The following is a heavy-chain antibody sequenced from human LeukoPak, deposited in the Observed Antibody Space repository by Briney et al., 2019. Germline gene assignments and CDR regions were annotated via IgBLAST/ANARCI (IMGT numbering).Heavy chain of an antibody. CDR1: CGSMSPYH. D-gene: IGHD6-19*01. V-gene: IGHV4-59*08. J-gene: IGHJ4*02. CDR3: ARAVSGRFDY. CDR2: IYYSGST. Sequence: SETLALTCTVSCGSMSPYHWSWIRQPPGKGLEWTGYIYYSGSTNYNPSLKRRVTISVDTSKNQFSLKLSSVTAADTAMYYCARAVSGRFDYWGQGTLVTVSS.